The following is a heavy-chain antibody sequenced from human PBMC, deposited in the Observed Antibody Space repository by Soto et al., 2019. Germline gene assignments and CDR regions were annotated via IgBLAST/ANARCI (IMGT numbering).Heavy chain of an antibody. Sequence: QVQLQQWGAGLLKPSETLSLTCAVYGGSFSGYYWSWIRQPPGKGLEWTGEINHSGSTNYNPSLKSRVTISVDTSKNQFSLKLSSVTAADTAVYYCARGYCSSTSCYYWFDPWGQGTLVTVSS. CDR2: INHSGST. J-gene: IGHJ5*02. CDR1: GGSFSGYY. CDR3: ARGYCSSTSCYYWFDP. D-gene: IGHD2-2*01. V-gene: IGHV4-34*01.